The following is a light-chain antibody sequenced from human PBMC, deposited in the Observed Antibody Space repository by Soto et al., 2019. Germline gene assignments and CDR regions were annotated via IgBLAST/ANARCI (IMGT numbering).Light chain of an antibody. Sequence: QSALTQPASVSGSPGQSITISCTGTSSDVGGYNYVSWYQQQPGKAPKLMIYEVSNRPSGVSNRFSGSKSGNTASLTISGLQAEDEADYYCSSYTSISPWVFGGGTKLTVL. V-gene: IGLV2-14*01. J-gene: IGLJ3*02. CDR1: SSDVGGYNY. CDR3: SSYTSISPWV. CDR2: EVS.